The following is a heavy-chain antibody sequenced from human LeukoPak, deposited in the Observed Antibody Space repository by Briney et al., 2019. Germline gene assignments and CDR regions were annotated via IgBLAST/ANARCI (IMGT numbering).Heavy chain of an antibody. V-gene: IGHV3-48*03. CDR2: ISSSGSTI. D-gene: IGHD3-22*01. Sequence: GGSLRLSCAASGFTFSSYEMNWVRQAPGKGLEWVSYISSSGSTIYYADSVKGRFTISRDNVKNSLYLQMNSLRAEDTAVYYCARDPPYYYDSSEFHWGQGTLVTVSS. CDR1: GFTFSSYE. CDR3: ARDPPYYYDSSEFH. J-gene: IGHJ4*02.